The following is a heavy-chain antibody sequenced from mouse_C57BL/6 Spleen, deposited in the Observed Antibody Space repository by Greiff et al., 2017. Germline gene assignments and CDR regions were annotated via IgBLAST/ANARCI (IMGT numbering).Heavy chain of an antibody. CDR2: IDPSDSET. V-gene: IGHV1-52*01. J-gene: IGHJ1*03. CDR3: AKAGYDESYWYFDV. CDR1: GYTFTSYW. D-gene: IGHD2-2*01. Sequence: QVQLQQPGAELVRPGSSVKLSCKASGYTFTSYWMHWVKQRPIQGLEWIGNIDPSDSETHYNQKFKDKATLTVDKSSSTAYMQLSSLTSEDSAVYYCAKAGYDESYWYFDVWGTGTTVTVSS.